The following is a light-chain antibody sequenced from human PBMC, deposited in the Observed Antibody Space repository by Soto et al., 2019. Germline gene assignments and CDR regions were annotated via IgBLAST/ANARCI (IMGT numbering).Light chain of an antibody. Sequence: EIVLTQSPGTLSLSPGERATLSFRASQSVSSSYLAWSQQKPGQAPRLLIYGASSRATGIPDRFSGSGSGTDFTITISRLEPEDFAVYYCQQYGSSPPLTFGGGTKVESK. V-gene: IGKV3-20*01. CDR2: GAS. J-gene: IGKJ4*01. CDR3: QQYGSSPPLT. CDR1: QSVSSSY.